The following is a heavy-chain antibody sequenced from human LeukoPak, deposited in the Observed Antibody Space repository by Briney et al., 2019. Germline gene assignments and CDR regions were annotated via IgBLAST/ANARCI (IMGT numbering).Heavy chain of an antibody. Sequence: GASVKVSCKASGYTFTSYYMHWVRQAPGQGLEWMGIINPSGGSTSYAQKFQGRVTMTRDRSTSTVYMELSSLRSEDTAVYYCALRPAGTSYGMDVWGQGTTVTVSS. CDR3: ALRPAGTSYGMDV. V-gene: IGHV1-46*01. CDR1: GYTFTSYY. D-gene: IGHD6-13*01. J-gene: IGHJ6*02. CDR2: INPSGGST.